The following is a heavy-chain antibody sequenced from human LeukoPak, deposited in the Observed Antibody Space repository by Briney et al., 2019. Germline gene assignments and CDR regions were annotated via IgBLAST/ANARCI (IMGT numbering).Heavy chain of an antibody. J-gene: IGHJ6*02. Sequence: GGSLRLSCAASGFTSSNYGMNWVRHAPGKGLEWVTFIRYDGGSKYYADSVQGRFTISRDNSKNTLHLQMNSLRAEDAAVYYCAKGITMVRGVISDYGMDVWGQGTTVTVSS. V-gene: IGHV3-30*02. D-gene: IGHD3-10*01. CDR2: IRYDGGSK. CDR1: GFTSSNYG. CDR3: AKGITMVRGVISDYGMDV.